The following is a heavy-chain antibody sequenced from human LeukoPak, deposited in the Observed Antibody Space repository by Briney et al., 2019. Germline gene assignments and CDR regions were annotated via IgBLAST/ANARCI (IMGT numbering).Heavy chain of an antibody. CDR3: AKLATRAVAGAFDY. V-gene: IGHV3-23*01. CDR1: GFTLSSYA. J-gene: IGHJ4*01. CDR2: ISGTGGST. D-gene: IGHD6-13*01. Sequence: PGGSLRLSCAASGFTLSSYAMSWVRQAPAKGLEWVSGISGTGGSTNYADSVKGRFTISRDNSKNTLYLQMNSLRAEDTAVYYCAKLATRAVAGAFDYWGHGTLVTVSS.